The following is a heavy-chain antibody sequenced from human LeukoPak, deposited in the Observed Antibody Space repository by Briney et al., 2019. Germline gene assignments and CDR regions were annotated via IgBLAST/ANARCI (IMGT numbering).Heavy chain of an antibody. J-gene: IGHJ3*02. V-gene: IGHV3-9*03. Sequence: GGSLRLSCAASGFTFDDYAMHWVRQAPGKGLEWVSGISWNSGSIDYADSVKGRFTISRDNAKNSLYLQMSSLRAEDMALYYCAKDEFVASDFTGAFDIWGQGTMVTVSS. CDR1: GFTFDDYA. CDR2: ISWNSGSI. CDR3: AKDEFVASDFTGAFDI. D-gene: IGHD2-8*02.